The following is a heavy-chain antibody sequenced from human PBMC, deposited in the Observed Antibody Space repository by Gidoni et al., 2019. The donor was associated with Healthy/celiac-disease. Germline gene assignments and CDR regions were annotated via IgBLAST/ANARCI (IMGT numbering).Heavy chain of an antibody. J-gene: IGHJ4*02. CDR1: GGSFSGYY. CDR2: INHSGST. D-gene: IGHD3-22*01. Sequence: QVQLQQWGAGLLKPSETLSLTCAVYGGSFSGYYWSWIRQPPGKGLEWIGEINHSGSTNYNPSLKSRVTISVDTSKNQFSLKLSSVTAADTAVYYCARGLRVMYYYDSSGYYYFDYWGQGTLVTVSS. CDR3: ARGLRVMYYYDSSGYYYFDY. V-gene: IGHV4-34*01.